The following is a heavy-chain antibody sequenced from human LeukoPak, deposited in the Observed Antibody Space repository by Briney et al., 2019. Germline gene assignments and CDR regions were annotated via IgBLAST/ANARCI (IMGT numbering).Heavy chain of an antibody. CDR2: IYYSGST. D-gene: IGHD6-13*01. J-gene: IGHJ5*02. V-gene: IGHV4-31*03. CDR3: AREDSSSWYRWFDP. Sequence: PSQTLSLTCTVSGGSISSGGYYWSWIRQHPGKGLEWIGYIYYSGSTYYNPSLKSRVTISVDTSKNQFSLKLSSVTAADTAVYYCAREDSSSWYRWFDPWGQGTLVTVSS. CDR1: GGSISSGGYY.